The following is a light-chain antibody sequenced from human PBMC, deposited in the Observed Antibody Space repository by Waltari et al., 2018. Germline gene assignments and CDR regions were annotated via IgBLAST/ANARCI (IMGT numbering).Light chain of an antibody. V-gene: IGLV2-8*01. Sequence: QSALTQPPSAAGSPGQSVTLSCPGTSSDVVIYDYVSWYQQRPGKAPKLIIYAVTERPSGVPDRFSGSQSGNTASLTVFGLQTEDEGTYYCGSYAGSKILLFGGGTELTVL. CDR1: SSDVVIYDY. CDR2: AVT. CDR3: GSYAGSKILL. J-gene: IGLJ3*02.